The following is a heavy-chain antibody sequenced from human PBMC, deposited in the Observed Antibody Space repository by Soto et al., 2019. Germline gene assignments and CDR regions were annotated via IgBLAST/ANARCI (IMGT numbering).Heavy chain of an antibody. D-gene: IGHD2-2*02. CDR1: GGTFSSYA. CDR2: ISAYNGNT. CDR3: ARVNGGDIVVVPAAILYFDY. Sequence: ASVQVSCKASGGTFSSYAISWVRQAPGQGLEWMGWISAYNGNTNYAQKLQSRVTMTTDTSTSTAYMELRSLRSDDTAVYYCARVNGGDIVVVPAAILYFDYWGQGTLVTVSS. V-gene: IGHV1-18*01. J-gene: IGHJ4*02.